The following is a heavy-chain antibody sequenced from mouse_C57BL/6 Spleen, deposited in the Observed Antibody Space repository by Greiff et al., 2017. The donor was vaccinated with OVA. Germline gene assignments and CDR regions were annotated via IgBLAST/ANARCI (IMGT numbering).Heavy chain of an antibody. D-gene: IGHD1-1*01. CDR1: GYTFTDYY. V-gene: IGHV1-26*01. CDR3: ARSLYYKYFDV. CDR2: INPNNGGT. J-gene: IGHJ1*03. Sequence: EVQLQQSGPELVKPGASVKISCKASGYTFTDYYMNWVKQSHGKSLEWIGDINPNNGGTSYNQKFKGKATLTVDKSSSTAYMELRSLTSEDSAVYYCARSLYYKYFDVWGTGTTVTVSS.